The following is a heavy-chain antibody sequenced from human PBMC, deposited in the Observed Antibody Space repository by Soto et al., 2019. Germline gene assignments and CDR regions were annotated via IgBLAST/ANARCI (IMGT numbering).Heavy chain of an antibody. CDR3: ARYIVVVTADDAFDI. Sequence: SETLSLTCAVYGGSFSGYYWSWIRQPPGKGLEWIGEINHSGSTNYNPSLKSRVTISVDTSKNQFSLKLSSVTAADTAVYYCARYIVVVTADDAFDIWGKGTMVTVSS. J-gene: IGHJ3*02. CDR2: INHSGST. V-gene: IGHV4-34*01. D-gene: IGHD2-21*02. CDR1: GGSFSGYY.